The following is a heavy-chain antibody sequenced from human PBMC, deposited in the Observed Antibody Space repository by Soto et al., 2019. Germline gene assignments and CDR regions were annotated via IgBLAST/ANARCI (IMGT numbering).Heavy chain of an antibody. D-gene: IGHD6-13*01. Sequence: QVQLQESGPGLVRPSQSLSVTCAVSGGSISNGGYYWSWIRQHPGKGLEWMGYTHYSGSTYYNPSLRSRLNISLDTSKNQFSLRLYSVTAADTAVYYCARAGGAGAGHDWFDPWGQGTLVTVSS. J-gene: IGHJ5*02. CDR1: GGSISNGGYY. V-gene: IGHV4-31*11. CDR2: THYSGST. CDR3: ARAGGAGAGHDWFDP.